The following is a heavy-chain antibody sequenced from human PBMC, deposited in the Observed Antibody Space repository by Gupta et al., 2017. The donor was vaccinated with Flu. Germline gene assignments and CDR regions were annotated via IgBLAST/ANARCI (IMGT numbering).Heavy chain of an antibody. D-gene: IGHD3-10*01. CDR3: AKDWKWNYNNYGMNV. V-gene: IGHV3-30*18. J-gene: IGHJ6*02. CDR2: IAYDGSSN. CDR1: GFSFSNYG. Sequence: QEQVAESGGGVVQPGRSLRLSCAASGFSFSNYGMHWVRQAPGKGLEWVAVIAYDGSSNNDADSVKGRFTISRDNSKNTLYLQMNSLRTEDTAVYYCAKDWKWNYNNYGMNVWGQGTTVTVSS.